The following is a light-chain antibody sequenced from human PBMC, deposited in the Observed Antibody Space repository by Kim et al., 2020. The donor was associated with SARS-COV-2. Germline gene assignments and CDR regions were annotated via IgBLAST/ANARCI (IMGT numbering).Light chain of an antibody. J-gene: IGKJ2*01. CDR1: QRIENF. V-gene: IGKV1-39*01. CDR3: QRGSSDVPYT. CDR2: GAS. Sequence: DIQMTQSPSSLSASVGDRITITCRASQRIENFLNWYQQKPGQAPRLFIYGASTLQSGVPSRISGSGSGTDFTLTISSLQPEDFATYYCQRGSSDVPYTCGQGTKLEI.